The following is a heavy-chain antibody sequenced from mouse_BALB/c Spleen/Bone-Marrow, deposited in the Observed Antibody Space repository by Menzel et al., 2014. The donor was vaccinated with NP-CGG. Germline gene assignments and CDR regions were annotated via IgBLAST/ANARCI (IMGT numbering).Heavy chain of an antibody. CDR1: GFSITSCSFC. CDR3: ARENWDYGNYPYAMDY. CDR2: ICYDGSI. Sequence: QVQLKESGPALIKPSQSLSLSCIVSGFSITSCSFCWHWLRQPQGLGLVWFVRICYDGSIYYSPSIKSRSTISTDTSLNKSYIRLSSVTNEDTAMYYCARENWDYGNYPYAMDYWGQGTSVTVSS. J-gene: IGHJ4*01. V-gene: IGHV12-1-1*01. D-gene: IGHD2-1*01.